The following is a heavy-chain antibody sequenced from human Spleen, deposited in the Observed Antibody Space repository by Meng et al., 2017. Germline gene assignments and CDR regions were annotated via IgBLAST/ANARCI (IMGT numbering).Heavy chain of an antibody. Sequence: VKVSCKASGYTFTDYYMHWVRQAPGQGLEWMGWIHPNSGGTNYAQKFQGRVTMTRDTSISTAYMELSRLRSDDTAVYYCARDLLGYNYYYYYGMDVWGQGTTVTVSS. V-gene: IGHV1-2*02. CDR3: ARDLLGYNYYYYYGMDV. CDR2: IHPNSGGT. J-gene: IGHJ6*02. D-gene: IGHD5-12*01. CDR1: GYTFTDYY.